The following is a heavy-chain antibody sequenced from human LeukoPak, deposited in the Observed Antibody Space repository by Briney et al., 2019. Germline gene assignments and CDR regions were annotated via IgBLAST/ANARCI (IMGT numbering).Heavy chain of an antibody. CDR1: GFSFNNYA. CDR3: AKDWATVTSDY. D-gene: IGHD4-17*01. J-gene: IGHJ4*02. Sequence: PGGSLRLSCVASGFSFNNYAMTWVRQAPGKGLEWVSAISGSGGSTYYADSVKGRFTISRDNSENTLYLHLSSLRAEDTAVYYCAKDWATVTSDYWGQGTLVTVSS. CDR2: ISGSGGST. V-gene: IGHV3-23*01.